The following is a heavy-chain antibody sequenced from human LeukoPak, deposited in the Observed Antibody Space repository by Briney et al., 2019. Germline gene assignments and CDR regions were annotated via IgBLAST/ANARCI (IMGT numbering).Heavy chain of an antibody. D-gene: IGHD4-17*01. CDR3: AKVWRGYGDPNDY. CDR2: ISGSGGST. J-gene: IGHJ4*02. V-gene: IGHV3-23*01. Sequence: PGGSLRLSCAASGFTFSSYGMHCVRQAPGKGLEWVSAISGSGGSTYYADSVKGRFTISRDNSKNTLYLQMNSLRAEDTAVYYCAKVWRGYGDPNDYWGQGTLVTVSS. CDR1: GFTFSSYG.